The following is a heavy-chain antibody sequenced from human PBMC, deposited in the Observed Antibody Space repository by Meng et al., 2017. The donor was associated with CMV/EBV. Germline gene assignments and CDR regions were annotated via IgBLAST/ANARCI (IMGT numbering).Heavy chain of an antibody. CDR2: INPSGGST. CDR1: GYTFTSYY. V-gene: IGHV1-46*01. Sequence: ASVKVSCKASGYTFTSYYMHWVRQAPGQGLEWMGIINPSGGSTSYAQKFQGRVTMTRDTSTSTAYMELSSLRSEDTAVYYCARALNYYDSRRLGYWFDPWGQGTLVTVSS. CDR3: ARALNYYDSRRLGYWFDP. D-gene: IGHD3-22*01. J-gene: IGHJ5*02.